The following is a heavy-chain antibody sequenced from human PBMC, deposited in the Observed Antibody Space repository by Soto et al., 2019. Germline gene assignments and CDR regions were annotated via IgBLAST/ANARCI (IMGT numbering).Heavy chain of an antibody. Sequence: ASVKVSCKASGYTFTGCYMHWVRQAPGQGLELMGWINPNSGGTNYAQKFQGRVTMTRDTSISTAYMELSRLRSDDTAVYYCARDWRYCSGGSCYSKIWFDPWGQGTLVTVSS. CDR3: ARDWRYCSGGSCYSKIWFDP. J-gene: IGHJ5*02. D-gene: IGHD2-15*01. V-gene: IGHV1-2*02. CDR1: GYTFTGCY. CDR2: INPNSGGT.